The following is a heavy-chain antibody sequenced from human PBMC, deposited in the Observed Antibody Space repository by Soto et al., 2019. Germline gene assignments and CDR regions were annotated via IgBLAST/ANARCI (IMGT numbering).Heavy chain of an antibody. J-gene: IGHJ4*02. D-gene: IGHD5-12*01. CDR2: IYYSGST. V-gene: IGHV4-31*03. CDR1: GGSISSGGYY. CDR3: AIRSVNIVATAYFDY. Sequence: QVQLQESGPGLVKPSQTLSLTCTVSGGSISSGGYYWSWIRQHPGKGLEWIGYIYYSGSTYYNPSLKSRVTISVDTSKNQFSLKLSSVTAADTAVYYYAIRSVNIVATAYFDYWGQGTLVTVSS.